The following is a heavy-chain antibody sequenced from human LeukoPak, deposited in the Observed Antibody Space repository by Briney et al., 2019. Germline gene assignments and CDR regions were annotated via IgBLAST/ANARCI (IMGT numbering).Heavy chain of an antibody. D-gene: IGHD3-3*01. V-gene: IGHV4-34*01. J-gene: IGHJ5*02. Sequence: SETLSLTCAVYGGSFSGYYWSWIRQPPGKGLEWIGEINHSGSTNYNPSLKSRVTISKNQFSLKLSSVTAADTAVYYCARRRITISARSFDPWGQGTLVTVSS. CDR2: INHSGST. CDR3: ARRRITISARSFDP. CDR1: GGSFSGYY.